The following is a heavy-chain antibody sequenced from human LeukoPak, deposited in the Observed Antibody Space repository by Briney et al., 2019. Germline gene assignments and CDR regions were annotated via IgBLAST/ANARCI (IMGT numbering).Heavy chain of an antibody. D-gene: IGHD3-10*01. CDR1: GGSISSYY. CDR2: IFYSGST. V-gene: IGHV4-59*12. CDR3: ARGEGGFGELLSLPY. Sequence: KPSETLSLTCTVSGGSISSYYWSWIRQPPGKGLEWIGYIFYSGSTYYNPSLKSRVTISVDTSKSQFSLKLSSVTAADTAVYYCARGEGGFGELLSLPYWGQGTLVTVSS. J-gene: IGHJ4*02.